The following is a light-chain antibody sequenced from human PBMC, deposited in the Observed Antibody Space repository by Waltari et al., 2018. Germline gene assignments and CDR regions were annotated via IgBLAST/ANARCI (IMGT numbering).Light chain of an antibody. J-gene: IGLJ3*02. Sequence: QPALTQPASVSGSPGQSITIPCPGTSSHVDRYTYVPWYQPHPGKAPKLLIFDVSNRPSGVSNRFSGSKSGNTASLTISGLQAEDESDYYCCSFTSRSTWVFGGGTKLTVL. CDR3: CSFTSRSTWV. CDR1: SSHVDRYTY. CDR2: DVS. V-gene: IGLV2-14*01.